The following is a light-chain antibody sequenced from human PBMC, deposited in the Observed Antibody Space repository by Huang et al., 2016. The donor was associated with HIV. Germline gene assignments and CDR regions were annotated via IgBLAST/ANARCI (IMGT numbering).Light chain of an antibody. CDR1: QNISSW. Sequence: DIQLTRSPSTLSASVGDRLTTTCRASQNISSWLAWYQQKPGKAPKLLIYKISSLESGVPSRFSGSGSGTKFTLTINSLQPDDIGTYYCQYGETFGQGSKVEVK. J-gene: IGKJ1*01. V-gene: IGKV1-5*03. CDR3: QYGET. CDR2: KIS.